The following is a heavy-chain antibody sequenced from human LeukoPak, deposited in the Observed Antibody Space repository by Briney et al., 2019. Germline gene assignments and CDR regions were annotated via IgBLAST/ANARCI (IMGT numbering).Heavy chain of an antibody. Sequence: GGSLRLSCAASGFTFSDYSMNWVRQAPGKGLEWVSSISSSSTYIYYADSVKGRFTISRDNAKYSLHLQMNSLRAEDTAVYHCARPGTAAANDVFNIWGQGTMVTVSS. CDR2: ISSSSTYI. CDR3: ARPGTAAANDVFNI. CDR1: GFTFSDYS. D-gene: IGHD6-13*01. J-gene: IGHJ3*02. V-gene: IGHV3-21*01.